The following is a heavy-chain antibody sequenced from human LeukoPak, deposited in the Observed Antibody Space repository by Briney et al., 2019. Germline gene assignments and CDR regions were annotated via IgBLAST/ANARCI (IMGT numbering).Heavy chain of an antibody. D-gene: IGHD3-10*01. J-gene: IGHJ5*02. V-gene: IGHV4-39*01. CDR1: GVSTSTTSEY. Sequence: PSGTLSLTCTVSGVSTSTTSEYWGWVRQTPGQGLEWIASIYYSGATQYNPSLQSRVTISIDTSKNEFSMSLSSVTAADTGLYYCARSSGAKFDPWGQGTLVTVSS. CDR3: ARSSGAKFDP. CDR2: IYYSGAT.